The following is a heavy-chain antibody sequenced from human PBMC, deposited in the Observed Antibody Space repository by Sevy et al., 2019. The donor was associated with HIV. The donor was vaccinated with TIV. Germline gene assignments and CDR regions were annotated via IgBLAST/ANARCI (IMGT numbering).Heavy chain of an antibody. CDR3: TRVRALNYYDTSVSMEYNWFDP. D-gene: IGHD3-22*01. V-gene: IGHV1-8*02. J-gene: IGHJ5*02. CDR2: MNPNTGNT. CDR1: GYTFTSYD. Sequence: ASVKVSCKASGYTFTSYDINWVRQATGQGLEWMGWMNPNTGNTGYAQKFQGRVTMTRDTSTSTAYMELRSLRSDDTAIYYCTRVRALNYYDTSVSMEYNWFDPWGQEPWSPSPQ.